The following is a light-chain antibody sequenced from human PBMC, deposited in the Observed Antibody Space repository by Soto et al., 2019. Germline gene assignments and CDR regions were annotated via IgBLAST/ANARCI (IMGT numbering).Light chain of an antibody. CDR2: RDN. J-gene: IGLJ1*01. Sequence: QSVLTQPPSTSGTPQQRVTIPCSGDSSNIAKNYVYWYQQVPGMAPKLLIYRDNQRPSGVPDRFSGSKSGTSASLAISGLRSEDEADYYCAAWDDRRSGYGFGGGTKLTVL. CDR1: SSNIAKNY. CDR3: AAWDDRRSGYG. V-gene: IGLV1-47*02.